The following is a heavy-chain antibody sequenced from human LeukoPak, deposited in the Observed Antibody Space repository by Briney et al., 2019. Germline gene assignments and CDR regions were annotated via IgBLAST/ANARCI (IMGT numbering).Heavy chain of an antibody. V-gene: IGHV4-59*01. J-gene: IGHJ5*02. Sequence: SETLSLTCTVSGDSFSSYYWSWIRQPPGKGLEWIGYIFYSVSTNYTPSLKSRVTISVDTSKNQFSLKLTSVTAADTAVYYCARGTYYYGSGSYHWFDPWGQGTLVTVSS. D-gene: IGHD3-10*01. CDR1: GDSFSSYY. CDR3: ARGTYYYGSGSYHWFDP. CDR2: IFYSVST.